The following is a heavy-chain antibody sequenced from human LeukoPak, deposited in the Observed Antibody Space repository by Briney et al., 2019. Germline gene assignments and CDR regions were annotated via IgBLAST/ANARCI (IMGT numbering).Heavy chain of an antibody. CDR3: ARRLVDSGASQVSDD. CDR1: SGSFSVYY. D-gene: IGHD2-15*01. V-gene: IGHV4-34*01. Sequence: PSETLSLTCAVYSGSFSVYYWSWIRQPPAKGLEWIGEINDSGSVNCIPSLKNRVTLYVDTSKNQFSLRLSSVAAADTAVYYCARRLVDSGASQVSDDWGQGTLVTVSS. J-gene: IGHJ4*02. CDR2: INDSGSV.